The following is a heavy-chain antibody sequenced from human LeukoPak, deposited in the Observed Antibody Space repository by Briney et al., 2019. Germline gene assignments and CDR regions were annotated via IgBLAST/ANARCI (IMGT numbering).Heavy chain of an antibody. J-gene: IGHJ4*02. CDR1: GGSISTYD. CDR2: IYRSGRT. Sequence: PSETLSLTRTVSGGSISTYDWSWIRQPPGKGLEWIGCIYRSGRTNYNPSLKSRTTISVDTSKNQFSLELTSVTAADTAVYYCSRGRAAGFYWGLGNMVTVFS. V-gene: IGHV4-59*01. CDR3: SRGRAAGFY. D-gene: IGHD6-25*01.